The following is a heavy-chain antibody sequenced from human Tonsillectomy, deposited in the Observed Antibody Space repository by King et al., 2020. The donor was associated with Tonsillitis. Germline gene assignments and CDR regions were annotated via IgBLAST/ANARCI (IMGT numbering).Heavy chain of an antibody. Sequence: QLVQSGGGLVQPGGSLRLSCAASVFTFSSYCMSWVRQAPGKGLEWVANIKQDGTEKYYVDSVESRFTISRDNAKNYLYLQMNILRAEDTALYYCARVSSSWPNFQHWGQGALVTVSS. CDR1: VFTFSSYC. D-gene: IGHD6-13*01. CDR3: ARVSSSWPNFQH. V-gene: IGHV3-7*01. CDR2: IKQDGTEK. J-gene: IGHJ1*01.